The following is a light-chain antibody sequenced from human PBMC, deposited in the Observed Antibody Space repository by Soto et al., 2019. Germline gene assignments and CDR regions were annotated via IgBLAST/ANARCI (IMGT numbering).Light chain of an antibody. CDR1: NIGSKS. V-gene: IGLV3-21*02. CDR2: DDS. CDR3: QVWDSSSDHPYV. Sequence: SYELTQPPSVSVAPGQTARITCGGNNIGSKSVHWYQQKPGQAPVLVVYDDSDRPSGIPERFSGSNSGNTATLTISGVEAGDEADYYCQVWDSSSDHPYVFGTGTKVTVL. J-gene: IGLJ1*01.